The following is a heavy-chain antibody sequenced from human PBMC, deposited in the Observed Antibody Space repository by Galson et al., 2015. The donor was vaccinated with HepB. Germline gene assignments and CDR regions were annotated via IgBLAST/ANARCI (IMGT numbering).Heavy chain of an antibody. CDR1: GLSLSSSGMC. J-gene: IGHJ5*02. V-gene: IGHV2-70*01. CDR2: IDWDDDK. D-gene: IGHD3-9*01. Sequence: PALVKPTQTLTLTCTFSGLSLSSSGMCVSWIRQPPGKALEWLALIDWDDDKYYSTSLKTRLTISKDTSKNQVALTMTNMDPVDTATYYCARSSTIFGHPPTNWFDPWGQGTLVTVSS. CDR3: ARSSTIFGHPPTNWFDP.